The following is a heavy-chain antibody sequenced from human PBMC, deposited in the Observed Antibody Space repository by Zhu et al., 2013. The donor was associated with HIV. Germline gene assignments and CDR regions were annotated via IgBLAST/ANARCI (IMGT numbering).Heavy chain of an antibody. CDR1: GYTFTSYY. CDR3: ARDSDRENDSSGYGY. J-gene: IGHJ4*02. D-gene: IGHD3-22*01. CDR2: INPSGGST. V-gene: IGHV1-46*01. Sequence: QVQLVQSGAEVKKPGASVKVSCKASGYTFTSYYMHWVRQAPGQGLEWMGIINPSGGSTRYAQKFQGRVTMTRDTSTRTVYMELSSLRSDDTAVYYCARDSDRENDSSGYGYWGQGTLVTVSS.